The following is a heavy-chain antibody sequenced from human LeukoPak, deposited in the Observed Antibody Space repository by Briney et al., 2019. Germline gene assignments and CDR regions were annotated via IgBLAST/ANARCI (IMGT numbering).Heavy chain of an antibody. CDR1: GFTFSGSA. CDR3: TRPDDYGDY. CDR2: IRSKANSYAT. V-gene: IGHV3-73*01. J-gene: IGHJ4*02. Sequence: GGSLRLSCAASGFTFSGSAMHWVRQASGQGLEWVGRIRSKANSYATAYAASVKGRFTISRDDSKNTAYLQMNSLKTEDTALYYCTRPDDYGDYWGQGTLVTVSS.